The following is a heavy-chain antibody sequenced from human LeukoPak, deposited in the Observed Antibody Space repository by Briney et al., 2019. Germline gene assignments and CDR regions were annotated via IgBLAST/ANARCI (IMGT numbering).Heavy chain of an antibody. J-gene: IGHJ4*02. CDR3: ARDYDFWSGYSLDY. CDR2: ISYDGSNK. D-gene: IGHD3-3*01. Sequence: GGPLRLSCAASGFTFSSYAMHWVRQAPGKGLEWVAVISYDGSNKYYADSVKGRFTISRDNSKNTLYLQMNSLRAEDTAVYYCARDYDFWSGYSLDYWGQGTLVTVSS. V-gene: IGHV3-30*04. CDR1: GFTFSSYA.